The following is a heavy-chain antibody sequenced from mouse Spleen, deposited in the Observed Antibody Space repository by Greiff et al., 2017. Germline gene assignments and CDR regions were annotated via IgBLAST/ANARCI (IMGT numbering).Heavy chain of an antibody. V-gene: IGHV14-4*01. CDR3: TTLITTVVATP. CDR2: IDPENGDT. J-gene: IGHJ4*01. CDR1: GFNIKDDY. D-gene: IGHD1-1*01. Sequence: VQLKESGAELVRPGASVKLSCTASGFNIKDDYMHWVKQRPEQGLEWIGWIDPENGDTEYASKFQGKATITADTSSNTAYLQLSSLTSEDTAVYYCTTLITTVVATPWGQGTSVTVSS.